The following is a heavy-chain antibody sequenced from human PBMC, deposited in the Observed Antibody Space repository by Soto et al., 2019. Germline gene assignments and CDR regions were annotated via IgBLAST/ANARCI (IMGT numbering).Heavy chain of an antibody. Sequence: QVQLVQSGAEVKEPGDSVRVSCEASGYTFTAYYIHWVRQAPGQGLEWMGWINPKFGDTTYAQDFQGRVSMTRHMSMSTVYMALSRLTSDDTAIYYCARNMDYYYGPGSGNGHGFWGQGTTVTVFS. D-gene: IGHD3-10*01. J-gene: IGHJ6*02. CDR1: GYTFTAYY. CDR2: INPKFGDT. V-gene: IGHV1-2*02. CDR3: ARNMDYYYGPGSGNGHGF.